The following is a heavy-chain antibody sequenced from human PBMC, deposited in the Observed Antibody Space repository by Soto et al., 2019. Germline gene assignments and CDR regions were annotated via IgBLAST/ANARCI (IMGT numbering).Heavy chain of an antibody. Sequence: PSETLSLTCTVSGGSISGSSWSWIRQPPGKGLEWIGYIYHSGSTYYNPSLKSRVTVSVDRSKNQFSLKLSSVTAADTAVYYCARAGDSSGPVALGYWGQGTLVTVSS. D-gene: IGHD6-19*01. CDR1: GGSISGSS. CDR2: IYHSGST. J-gene: IGHJ4*02. V-gene: IGHV4-30-2*01. CDR3: ARAGDSSGPVALGY.